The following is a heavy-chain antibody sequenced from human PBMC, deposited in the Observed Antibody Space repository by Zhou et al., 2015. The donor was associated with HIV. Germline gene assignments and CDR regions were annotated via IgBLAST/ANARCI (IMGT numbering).Heavy chain of an antibody. CDR2: IIPILGIA. Sequence: QVQLVQSGAEVKKPGSSVKVSCKASGGTFSSYTISWVRQAPGQGLEWMGRIIPILGIANYAQKFQGRVTITADKSTSTAYMELSSLRSEDTAVYYCAREIPAARHSYWYFDLWGRGTLVTVSS. CDR3: AREIPAARHSYWYFDL. CDR1: GGTFSSYT. D-gene: IGHD2-2*01. V-gene: IGHV1-69*08. J-gene: IGHJ2*01.